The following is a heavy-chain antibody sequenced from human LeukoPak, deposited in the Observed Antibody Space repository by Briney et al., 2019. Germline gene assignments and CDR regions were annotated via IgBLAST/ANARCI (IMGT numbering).Heavy chain of an antibody. CDR3: ARLLRTMVSNGDSFDI. D-gene: IGHD4/OR15-4a*01. J-gene: IGHJ3*02. Sequence: VGSLRLSCAASGFTFSSYEMNWVRQAPGKGLEWVSYISSSGSPIYYADSVKGRFTISRDNARNSMFLQMNSLRAEDTAVYYCARLLRTMVSNGDSFDIWGQGTMVTVSS. V-gene: IGHV3-48*03. CDR2: ISSSGSPI. CDR1: GFTFSSYE.